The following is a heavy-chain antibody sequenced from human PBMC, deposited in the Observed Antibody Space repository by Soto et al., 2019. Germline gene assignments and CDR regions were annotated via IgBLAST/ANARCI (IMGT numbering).Heavy chain of an antibody. CDR2: IYYSGST. Sequence: QVQLQESGPGLVKPSETLSLTCTVSGGSISSYYWSWIRQPPGKGLEWIGYIYYSGSTNYNPSLKSRITISVDTSKNQFSLKLSSVTAADTAVYYCARDRGDYSGSVGFDYWGQGTLVTVSS. V-gene: IGHV4-59*01. CDR1: GGSISSYY. D-gene: IGHD3-10*01. J-gene: IGHJ4*02. CDR3: ARDRGDYSGSVGFDY.